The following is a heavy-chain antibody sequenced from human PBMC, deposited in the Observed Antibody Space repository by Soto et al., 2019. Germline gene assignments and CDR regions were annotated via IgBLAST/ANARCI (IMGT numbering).Heavy chain of an antibody. Sequence: SSEPLSLTCTVSGGSVSSGSYYWSWIRQPPGKGLEWIGYIYYSGRTNYNPSLKSRVTISVDTSKNQFSLKLSSVTAADTAVYYCARGDDTAMVMENWFDPWGQGTLVTVSS. CDR1: GGSVSSGSYY. CDR3: ARGDDTAMVMENWFDP. V-gene: IGHV4-61*01. J-gene: IGHJ5*02. D-gene: IGHD5-18*01. CDR2: IYYSGRT.